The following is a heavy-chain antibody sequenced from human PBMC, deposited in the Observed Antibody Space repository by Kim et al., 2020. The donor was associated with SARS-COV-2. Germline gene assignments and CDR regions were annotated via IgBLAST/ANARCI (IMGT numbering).Heavy chain of an antibody. D-gene: IGHD1-1*01. V-gene: IGHV1-24*01. J-gene: IGHJ4*02. Sequence: IYAQKVQGRVTMTEDTSTDTAYVELSSLRSEDAAVYYCATVPPPRNGGGYWGQGTLVTVSS. CDR3: ATVPPPRNGGGY.